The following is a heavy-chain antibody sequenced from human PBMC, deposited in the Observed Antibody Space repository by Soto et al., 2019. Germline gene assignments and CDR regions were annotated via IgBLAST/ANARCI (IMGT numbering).Heavy chain of an antibody. Sequence: QVQLVESGGGVVQPGKSLRLSCAASGFTFSSYAMHWARQAPGKGLEWVTVISIRGGDEYYAESVRGRFTISRDESKNTLYLQMDSLRVEDTAVYYCARGTIVARRHLDYWGQGTLVTVSS. CDR1: GFTFSSYA. V-gene: IGHV3-30*03. CDR3: ARGTIVARRHLDY. D-gene: IGHD6-6*01. CDR2: ISIRGGDE. J-gene: IGHJ4*02.